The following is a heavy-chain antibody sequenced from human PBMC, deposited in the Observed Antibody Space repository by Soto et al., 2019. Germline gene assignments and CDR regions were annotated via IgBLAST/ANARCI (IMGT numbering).Heavy chain of an antibody. V-gene: IGHV1-18*01. CDR1: GYTFTSYG. CDR2: ISAYNGNT. Sequence: ASVKVSCKASGYTFTSYGISWVRQAPGQGLEWMGWISAYNGNTNYAQKLQGRVTMTTDTSTSTAYMELRSLRSGDTAVYYCARSGYCSSTSCSFYYYYYYYMDVWGKGTTVTVSS. CDR3: ARSGYCSSTSCSFYYYYYYYMDV. D-gene: IGHD2-2*01. J-gene: IGHJ6*03.